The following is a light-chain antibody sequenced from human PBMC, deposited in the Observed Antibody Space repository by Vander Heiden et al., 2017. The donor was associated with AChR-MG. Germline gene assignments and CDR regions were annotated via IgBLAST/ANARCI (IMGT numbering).Light chain of an antibody. CDR3: QLWDSKSDHGV. CDR1: NIGSYS. V-gene: IGLV3-21*02. Sequence: SYVLTQSPSVSVAPGQTATIARGGDNIGSYSVHWYQQKPGQAPVLGGMADSGRPSGIPERFAGSNSGDTATLTITRVEAGDDADDDGQLWDSKSDHGVFGGGTKLTVL. J-gene: IGLJ3*02. CDR2: ADS.